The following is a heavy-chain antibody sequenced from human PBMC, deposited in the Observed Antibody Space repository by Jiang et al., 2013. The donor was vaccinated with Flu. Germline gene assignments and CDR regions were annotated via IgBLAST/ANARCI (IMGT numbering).Heavy chain of an antibody. CDR3: AKEIIRHGFTINPFDY. J-gene: IGHJ4*02. CDR2: ISGSGGST. D-gene: IGHD5-24*01. Sequence: VQLLESGGGLVQPGGSLRLSCAASGFTFSSYAMTWVRQAPGKGLDWVSTISGSGGSTYYADSVKGRFTISRDNSKNTLYLQVNSLRAEDTAVYYCAKEIIRHGFTINPFDYWGQGTLVTVSS. CDR1: GFTFSSYA. V-gene: IGHV3-23*01.